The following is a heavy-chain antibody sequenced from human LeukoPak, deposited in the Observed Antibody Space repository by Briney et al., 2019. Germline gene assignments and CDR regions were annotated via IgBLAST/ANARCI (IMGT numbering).Heavy chain of an antibody. CDR1: GYTFTGYY. J-gene: IGHJ4*02. Sequence: ASVKVSCKASGYTFTGYYMHWVRQAPGQGLEWMGRINPNSGGTNYAQKFQGRVTMTRDTSISTAYMELSSLRSEDTAVYYCAVGEDYYDSSGYYPFDYWGRGTLVTVSS. CDR3: AVGEDYYDSSGYYPFDY. CDR2: INPNSGGT. D-gene: IGHD3-22*01. V-gene: IGHV1-2*06.